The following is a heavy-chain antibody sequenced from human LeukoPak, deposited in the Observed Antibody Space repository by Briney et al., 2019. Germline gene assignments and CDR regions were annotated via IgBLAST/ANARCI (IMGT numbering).Heavy chain of an antibody. J-gene: IGHJ4*02. D-gene: IGHD6-19*01. CDR2: IDPNSGGT. CDR3: ARALSAWYFDY. Sequence: VKVSCKASGYTFTDYYIHWVRQAPGQGLEWMGWIDPNSGGTDCIQKFQDRVTMTKDTSISTTYMELSSLRSDDTAMFFCARALSAWYFDYWGQGTLVTVSS. CDR1: GYTFTDYY. V-gene: IGHV1-2*02.